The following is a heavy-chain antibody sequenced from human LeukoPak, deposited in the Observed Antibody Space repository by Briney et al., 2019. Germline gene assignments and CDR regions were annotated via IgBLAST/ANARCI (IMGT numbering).Heavy chain of an antibody. CDR1: GDSMSSSSYY. D-gene: IGHD3-3*01. Sequence: PSETLSLTCSVSGDSMSSSSYYWGWIRQPPGKGLEWIGSIYYSETTHYNASLKSRVIISLDRSRTQFSLQVNSVTAADTAVYYCARHAVADSVTVFGVSPDVWGKGTTVTLFS. V-gene: IGHV4-39*01. CDR2: IYYSETT. J-gene: IGHJ6*04. CDR3: ARHAVADSVTVFGVSPDV.